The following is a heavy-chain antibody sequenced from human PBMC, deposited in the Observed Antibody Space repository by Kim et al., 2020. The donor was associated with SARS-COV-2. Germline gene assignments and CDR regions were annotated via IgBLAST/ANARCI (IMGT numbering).Heavy chain of an antibody. CDR2: IYHSGST. CDR1: GGSISSSNW. D-gene: IGHD3-10*01. Sequence: SETLSLTCAVSGGSISSSNWWRGVRQPPGKGLEWIGGIYHSGSTNYNPSLKSRGTISVDKSKNQFSLKLSSVTAADTAVYYCARDRGYLRARAGFDLWGRGTLVTVSS. CDR3: ARDRGYLRARAGFDL. V-gene: IGHV4-4*02. J-gene: IGHJ2*01.